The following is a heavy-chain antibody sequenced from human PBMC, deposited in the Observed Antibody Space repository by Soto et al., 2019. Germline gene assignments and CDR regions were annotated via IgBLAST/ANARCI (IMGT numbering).Heavy chain of an antibody. Sequence: SETLSLTCTVAGGSISSYYWSWIRPPPGKGLEWIGHIYYSGSTNYNPTLKGRVTISVDTSKNQFSLKLSSVTAADTAVYYCARGDPLLWFGEKVYYGMDVWGQGTTVTVSS. D-gene: IGHD3-10*01. CDR1: GGSISSYY. J-gene: IGHJ6*02. CDR3: ARGDPLLWFGEKVYYGMDV. CDR2: IYYSGST. V-gene: IGHV4-59*01.